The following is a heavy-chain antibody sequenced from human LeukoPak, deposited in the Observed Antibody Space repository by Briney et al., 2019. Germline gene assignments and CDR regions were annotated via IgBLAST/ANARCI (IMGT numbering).Heavy chain of an antibody. D-gene: IGHD1-26*01. V-gene: IGHV3-48*03. CDR2: ISSGGDTI. CDR1: GFTFSGYE. CDR3: ARDSGKYYISWYFDL. Sequence: GGSLRLSCAASGFTFSGYEMNWVRQAPGKGLEWVSLISSGGDTIYYADSVKGRFTVSWDDAKNSLYLHVTDLRAEDTAVYYCARDSGKYYISWYFDLWGRGTLVTVSS. J-gene: IGHJ2*01.